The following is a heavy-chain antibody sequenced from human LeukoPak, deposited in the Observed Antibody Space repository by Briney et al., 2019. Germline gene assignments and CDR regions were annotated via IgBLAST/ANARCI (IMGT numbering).Heavy chain of an antibody. CDR1: GYTFTAYY. V-gene: IGHV1-2*02. Sequence: GASVKVSCKASGYTFTAYYIHWVRQAPGQGLEWMGWINPNSGGTNYAQKFQGRVTMTRGTSITTAYMELSSLRSDDTAVYYCAKLRHCSGGSCYQGNWFERWGQGTLVTVSS. D-gene: IGHD2-15*01. CDR3: AKLRHCSGGSCYQGNWFER. J-gene: IGHJ5*02. CDR2: INPNSGGT.